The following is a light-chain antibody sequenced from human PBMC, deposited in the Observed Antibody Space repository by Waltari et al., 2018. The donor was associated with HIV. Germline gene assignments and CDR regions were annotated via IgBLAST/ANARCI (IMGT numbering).Light chain of an antibody. J-gene: IGLJ2*01. CDR3: ATWDISLSAVG. CDR2: RDN. CDR1: SNNVGNQG. V-gene: IGLV10-54*04. Sequence: QAGLTQPPSVSKGMRQTATLTCTGNSNNVGNQGAAWLQQHQGHPPKLLSYRDNKRPSGISERFAASRSGNTASLTITGVQPEDEADYFCATWDISLSAVGFGGGTTLTVL.